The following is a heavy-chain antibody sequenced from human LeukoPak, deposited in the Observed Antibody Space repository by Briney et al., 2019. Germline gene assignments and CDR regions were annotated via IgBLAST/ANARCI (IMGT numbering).Heavy chain of an antibody. CDR3: ARHYYDSPYYFDY. D-gene: IGHD3-22*01. Sequence: GGSLRLSCAASGFTVSSNYMSWVRQAAGKGLEWVSVIYSGGSTYYADSVKGRFTISRHNSKNTLYLQMNSLRAEDTAVYYCARHYYDSPYYFDYWGQGTLVTVSS. J-gene: IGHJ4*02. V-gene: IGHV3-53*04. CDR1: GFTVSSNY. CDR2: IYSGGST.